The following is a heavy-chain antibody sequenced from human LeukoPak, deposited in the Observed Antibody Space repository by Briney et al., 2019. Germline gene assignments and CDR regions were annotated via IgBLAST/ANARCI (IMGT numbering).Heavy chain of an antibody. V-gene: IGHV4-34*01. CDR1: GGSFSGYY. Sequence: SETLSLTCAVYGGSFSGYYWSWIRQPPGKGLEWIGEINHSGSTNYNPSLKSRVTISVDTSKNQFSLKLSSVTAADTAVYYCARHGFRYFDSDTYWFDPWGQGALVTVSS. CDR2: INHSGST. D-gene: IGHD3-9*01. CDR3: ARHGFRYFDSDTYWFDP. J-gene: IGHJ5*02.